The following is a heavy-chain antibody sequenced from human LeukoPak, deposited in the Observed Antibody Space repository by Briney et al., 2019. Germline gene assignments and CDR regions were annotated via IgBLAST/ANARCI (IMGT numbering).Heavy chain of an antibody. D-gene: IGHD4-17*01. CDR3: ARVPMTTAPYFDY. J-gene: IGHJ4*02. CDR1: GGSISSYY. CDR2: IYYSGST. Sequence: SETLSLTCTVSGGSISSYYWSWIRQPPGKGLEWIGYIYYSGSTNYNPSLKSQVTISVDTSKNQFSLKLSSVTAADTAVYYCARVPMTTAPYFDYWGQGTLVTVSS. V-gene: IGHV4-59*01.